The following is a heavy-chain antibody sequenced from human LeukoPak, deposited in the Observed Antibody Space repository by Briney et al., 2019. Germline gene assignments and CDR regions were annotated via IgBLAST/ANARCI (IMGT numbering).Heavy chain of an antibody. J-gene: IGHJ6*02. CDR2: INQDGSLK. CDR1: GFTFSSYW. CDR3: ARDLHYYVATDV. Sequence: PGGSLRLSCAASGFTFSSYWMSWVRQAPGKGLEWVANINQDGSLKYYVGSVKGRFTISRDTAKNSLYLQMNSLRAEDTAIYYCARDLHYYVATDVWGQGTTVTVSS. V-gene: IGHV3-7*05. D-gene: IGHD3-10*02.